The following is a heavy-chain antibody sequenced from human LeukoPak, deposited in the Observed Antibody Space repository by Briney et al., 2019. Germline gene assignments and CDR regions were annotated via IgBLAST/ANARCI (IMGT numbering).Heavy chain of an antibody. J-gene: IGHJ4*02. CDR2: ISGSGGST. Sequence: GGSLRLSCAASGFTFSTYAMNWVRQAPGKGLEWVSAISGSGGSTYYADSVKGRFTISRDNSKNTLYLQMNSLRAEDTAVYYCAKDDRPGYYDFWSGYLTYWGQGTLVTVSS. V-gene: IGHV3-23*01. CDR1: GFTFSTYA. D-gene: IGHD3-3*01. CDR3: AKDDRPGYYDFWSGYLTY.